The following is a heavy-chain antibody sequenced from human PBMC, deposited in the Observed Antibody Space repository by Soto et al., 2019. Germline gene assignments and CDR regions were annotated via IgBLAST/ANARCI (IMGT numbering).Heavy chain of an antibody. J-gene: IGHJ4*02. Sequence: SETLSLTCTVSGGSISSGDYYWSWIRQPPGKGLEWIGYIYYSGSTYYNPSLKSRVTISVDTSKNQFSLKLSSVTAADTAVYYCARDYGGNSCFDYWGQGTLVTVSS. CDR1: GGSISSGDYY. CDR2: IYYSGST. CDR3: ARDYGGNSCFDY. D-gene: IGHD4-17*01. V-gene: IGHV4-30-4*01.